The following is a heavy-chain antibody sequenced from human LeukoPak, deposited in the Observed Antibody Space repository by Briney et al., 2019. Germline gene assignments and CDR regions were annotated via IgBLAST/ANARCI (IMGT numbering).Heavy chain of an antibody. CDR2: IYYSGST. J-gene: IGHJ5*02. V-gene: IGHV4-38-2*02. CDR3: ARHSDYYGSGSYYNAYWFDP. CDR1: GYSISSGYY. Sequence: SETLSLTCTVSGYSISSGYYWGWIRQPPGKGLEWIGSIYYSGSTYYNPSLKSRVTISVDTSKNQFSLKLSSVTAADTAVYYCARHSDYYGSGSYYNAYWFDPWGQGTLVTVSS. D-gene: IGHD3-10*01.